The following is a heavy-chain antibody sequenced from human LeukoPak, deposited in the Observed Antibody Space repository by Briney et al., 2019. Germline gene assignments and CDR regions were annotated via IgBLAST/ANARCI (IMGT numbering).Heavy chain of an antibody. J-gene: IGHJ4*02. CDR1: SYSISSGYY. D-gene: IGHD1-26*01. Sequence: SETLSLTCAVSSYSISSGYYWGWIRQPPGKGLEWIGSIFQSGVTYYNPSLKSRVTISVDTSKNQFSLKLSSLTAADTAVYYCARVAVGVTKSFDYWGRGTLVTVSS. CDR3: ARVAVGVTKSFDY. CDR2: IFQSGVT. V-gene: IGHV4-38-2*01.